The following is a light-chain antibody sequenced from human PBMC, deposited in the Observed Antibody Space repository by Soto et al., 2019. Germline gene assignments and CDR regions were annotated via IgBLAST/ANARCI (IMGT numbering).Light chain of an antibody. J-gene: IGKJ5*01. CDR3: QHFGGTTFT. CDR1: QSVSSSY. CDR2: GAS. Sequence: ETLMTQSPGTLSVSLGDRATLSCRASQSVSSSYIAWYQQRPGQTPSLLIYGASTRATGIPDRFSGSGSGTHFTLTISRLEPGDFAVYYCQHFGGTTFTFGQGTRLEIK. V-gene: IGKV3-20*01.